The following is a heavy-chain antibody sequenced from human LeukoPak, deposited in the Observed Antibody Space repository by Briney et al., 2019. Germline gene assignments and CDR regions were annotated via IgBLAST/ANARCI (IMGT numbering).Heavy chain of an antibody. V-gene: IGHV3-48*01. J-gene: IGHJ3*02. CDR3: ARSSGWDAFDI. CDR2: ISSSSSTI. CDR1: GFTFSSYS. Sequence: PGGSLRLSCAASGFTFSSYSMNWVRQAPGKGLEWVSYISSSSSTIYYADSVKGRFTISRDNAKNSLYLQMNSLGAEDTAVYYWARSSGWDAFDIWGQGTMVTVSS. D-gene: IGHD6-19*01.